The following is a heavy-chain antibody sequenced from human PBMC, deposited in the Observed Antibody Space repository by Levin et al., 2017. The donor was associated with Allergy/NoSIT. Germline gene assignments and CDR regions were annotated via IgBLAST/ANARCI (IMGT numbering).Heavy chain of an antibody. CDR1: GYTFTSYF. V-gene: IGHV1-46*03. CDR2: INPNDDST. D-gene: IGHD3-10*01. Sequence: ASVKVSCQASGYTFTSYFMCWMREAPGQGLEWMGRINPNDDSTSYAQKFQGRVTMTRDTSTSTVYLELSSLRSEDTAVYYCAKLMLRGVPAGGFDIWGQGTVVTVSS. J-gene: IGHJ3*02. CDR3: AKLMLRGVPAGGFDI.